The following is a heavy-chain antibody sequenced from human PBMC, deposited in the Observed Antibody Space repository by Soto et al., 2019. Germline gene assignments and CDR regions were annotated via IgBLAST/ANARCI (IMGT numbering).Heavy chain of an antibody. Sequence: GGSLRLSCAASGFTFDDYAMHWVRAAPGKGLEWVSSITLNSDNIFYADSVRGRFTISRDNAKNSLYLQMNSLRVEDTALYYCAKADGIVARPFDYWGQGTLVTVSS. J-gene: IGHJ4*02. CDR3: AKADGIVARPFDY. CDR1: GFTFDDYA. D-gene: IGHD6-6*01. CDR2: ITLNSDNI. V-gene: IGHV3-9*01.